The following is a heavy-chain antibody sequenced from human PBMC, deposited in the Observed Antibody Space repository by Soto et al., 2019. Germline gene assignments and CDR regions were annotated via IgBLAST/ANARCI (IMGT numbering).Heavy chain of an antibody. D-gene: IGHD3-10*01. CDR1: RYNFKKNV. V-gene: IGHV1-69*10. J-gene: IGHJ6*02. CDR3: ARGPFRPSAMDV. Sequence: RXSVKVSFKTSRYNFKKNVFTWMRRAPGQGLEWMGGTIPALGKTHYIEKCQGRVTITVDDATRTVYMEVRDLTSEDTAIYYCARGPFRPSAMDVWGQGTTVTVSS. CDR2: TIPALGKT.